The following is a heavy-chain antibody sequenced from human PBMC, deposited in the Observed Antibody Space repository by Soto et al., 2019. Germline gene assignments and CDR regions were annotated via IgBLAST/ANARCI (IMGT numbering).Heavy chain of an antibody. Sequence: PGGSLRLSCAASGFTFSTYSMNRVRQAPGKGLEWISYITKSSRTIYYADSVKGRFTISRDNAKNSLYLQMNSLRAEDTAVYYCTRDHGYGYGMDVWGQGTTVTVSS. J-gene: IGHJ6*02. V-gene: IGHV3-48*01. D-gene: IGHD5-12*01. CDR2: ITKSSRTI. CDR3: TRDHGYGYGMDV. CDR1: GFTFSTYS.